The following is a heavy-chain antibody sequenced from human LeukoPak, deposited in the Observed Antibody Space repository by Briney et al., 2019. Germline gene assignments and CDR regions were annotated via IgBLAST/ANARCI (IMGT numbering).Heavy chain of an antibody. J-gene: IGHJ4*02. D-gene: IGHD7-27*01. CDR1: GFTFDDYA. Sequence: GGSLRLSCAASGFTFDDYAMHWVRQAPGKGLEWVSGISWNSGSIGYADSVKGRFTISRDNAKNSLYLQMNSLRAEDMALYYCAKGGGPGEVWSYFDYWGQGTLVTVSS. V-gene: IGHV3-9*03. CDR3: AKGGGPGEVWSYFDY. CDR2: ISWNSGSI.